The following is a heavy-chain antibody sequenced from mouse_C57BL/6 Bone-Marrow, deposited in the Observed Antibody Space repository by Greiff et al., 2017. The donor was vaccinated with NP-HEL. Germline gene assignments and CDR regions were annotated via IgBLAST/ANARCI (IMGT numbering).Heavy chain of an antibody. Sequence: EVHLVESGGGLVKPGGSLKLSCAASGFTFSSYAMSWVRQTPEKRLEWVATISAGGSYTYYPDNVKGRFTISRDNAKNNLYLQMSHLKSEDTAMYYCSRDRRDAMDYWGQVTSVTVSS. CDR3: SRDRRDAMDY. V-gene: IGHV5-4*01. CDR2: ISAGGSYT. J-gene: IGHJ4*01. CDR1: GFTFSSYA.